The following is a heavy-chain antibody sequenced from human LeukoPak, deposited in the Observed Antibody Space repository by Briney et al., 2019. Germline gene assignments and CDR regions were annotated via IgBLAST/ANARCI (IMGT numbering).Heavy chain of an antibody. V-gene: IGHV3-7*01. D-gene: IGHD5-18*01. Sequence: GGSLRLSCAASGFTFSSYWMSWVRQAPGKGLEWVANIKQDGSEKYYVDSVKGRFTISRDNSKNTLYLQMNSLRAEDTAVYYCARPSTGGYSYEDYYYYYYMDVWGKGTTVTVSS. CDR1: GFTFSSYW. J-gene: IGHJ6*03. CDR3: ARPSTGGYSYEDYYYYYYMDV. CDR2: IKQDGSEK.